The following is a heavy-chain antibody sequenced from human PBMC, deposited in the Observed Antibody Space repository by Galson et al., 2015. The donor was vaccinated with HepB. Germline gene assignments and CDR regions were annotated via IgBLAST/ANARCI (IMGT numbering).Heavy chain of an antibody. D-gene: IGHD1-7*01. V-gene: IGHV1-8*01. J-gene: IGHJ4*02. CDR1: GYTFSSYD. CDR3: ARGVRNYLYSDN. CDR2: MNPNSGNT. Sequence: SVKVSCKAFGYTFSSYDVTWVRQASGQGLEWMGWMNPNSGNTGYAPELQDRVTMTGDTSMSTAYMELSSLRSEDTAVYYCARGVRNYLYSDNWGQGTLVTVSS.